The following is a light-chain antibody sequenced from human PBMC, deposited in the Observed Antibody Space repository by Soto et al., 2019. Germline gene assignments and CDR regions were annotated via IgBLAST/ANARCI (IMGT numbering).Light chain of an antibody. V-gene: IGLV1-40*01. CDR3: QSYDSSLSGYV. CDR1: SSIVGAGYD. CDR2: GNS. J-gene: IGLJ1*01. Sequence: QSVLTQPPSVSGAPGQRVTISCTGSSSIVGAGYDVHWYQQLPGTAPKLLIYGNSNRPSGVPDRLSGSKSGTSASLAITGLQAEDEADYYCQSYDSSLSGYVFGTGPKLTVL.